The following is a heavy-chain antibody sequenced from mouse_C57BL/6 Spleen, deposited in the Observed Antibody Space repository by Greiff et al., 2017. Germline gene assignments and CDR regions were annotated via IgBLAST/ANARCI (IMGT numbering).Heavy chain of an antibody. D-gene: IGHD1-1*01. CDR1: GYAFSSYW. CDR3: ARATTVGAMDY. CDR2: IYPGDGDT. Sequence: QVQLKQSGAELVKPGASVKISCKASGYAFSSYWMNWVKQRPGKGLEWIGQIYPGDGDTNYNGKFKGKATLTADKSSSTAYMQLSSLTSEDSAVFFCARATTVGAMDYWGQGTSVTVSS. V-gene: IGHV1-80*01. J-gene: IGHJ4*01.